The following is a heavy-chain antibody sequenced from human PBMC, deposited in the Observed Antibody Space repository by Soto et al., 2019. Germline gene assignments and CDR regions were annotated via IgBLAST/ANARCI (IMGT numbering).Heavy chain of an antibody. CDR2: IIPIFGTV. D-gene: IGHD5-12*01. V-gene: IGHV1-69*05. CDR1: GGTFSNYP. Sequence: QVQLVQSGAEVKKPGSSVKVSCKASGGTFSNYPISWVRQAPGQGLEWMGGIIPIFGTVNYAQKFQGRGTXHXGXSXXAAYMELSSLRSEDTAVYYCARGNHRWLHVGYFDLWGRGTLVTVSS. J-gene: IGHJ2*01. CDR3: ARGNHRWLHVGYFDL.